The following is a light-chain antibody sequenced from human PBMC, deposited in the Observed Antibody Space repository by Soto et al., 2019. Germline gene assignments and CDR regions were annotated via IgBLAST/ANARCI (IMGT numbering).Light chain of an antibody. CDR1: QSLLHRNGNNY. CDR3: MHALQPPVA. Sequence: DIVLTQSPLSLPVTPGEPASISCRSSQSLLHRNGNNYLDWYLQKPGQSPQRLISLASNRASGVPDRLSGSGSGTDFTLKISRVEPEDVGIYYCMHALQPPVAFGGGTRVEIK. J-gene: IGKJ4*01. CDR2: LAS. V-gene: IGKV2-28*01.